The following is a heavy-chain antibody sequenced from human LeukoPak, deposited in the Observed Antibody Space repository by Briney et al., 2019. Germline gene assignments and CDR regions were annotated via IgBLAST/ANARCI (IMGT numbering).Heavy chain of an antibody. V-gene: IGHV4-59*01. CDR3: ARGGYILTGYHSFDY. Sequence: SETLSLTCTVSGGSISSYYWSWIRQPPGKGLEWIGYIYYSGSTNYNPSRKSRVTISVATSKNQFSLKLSSVTAADTAVYYCARGGYILTGYHSFDYWGQGTLVTVSS. D-gene: IGHD3-9*01. J-gene: IGHJ4*02. CDR1: GGSISSYY. CDR2: IYYSGST.